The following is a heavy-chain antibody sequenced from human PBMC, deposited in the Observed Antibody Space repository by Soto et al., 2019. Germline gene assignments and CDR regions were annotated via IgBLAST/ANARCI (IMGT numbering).Heavy chain of an antibody. CDR2: ISYDGGNK. Sequence: PGGSLRLSCAASGFTFSSYGMHWVRQAPGKGLEWVAVISYDGGNKYYADSVKGRFTISRDNSKNTLYLQMNSLRAEDTAVYYCAKDRGYSITMVRGVIITAYYGMDVWGQGTTVTVSS. CDR1: GFTFSSYG. V-gene: IGHV3-30*18. J-gene: IGHJ6*02. CDR3: AKDRGYSITMVRGVIITAYYGMDV. D-gene: IGHD3-10*01.